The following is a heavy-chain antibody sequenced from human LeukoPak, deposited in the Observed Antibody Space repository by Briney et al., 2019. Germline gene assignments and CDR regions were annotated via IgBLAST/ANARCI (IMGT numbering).Heavy chain of an antibody. CDR1: GGSISSYY. Sequence: SETLSLXCTVSGGSISSYYWSWIRQPPGKGLEWIGYIYYSGNTKYNPSLKSRVTISLDTSKNQFSLKLSSVTAADSAVYYCARGSWYYYDTSGYWSFDLWGRGTLVTVSS. CDR3: ARGSWYYYDTSGYWSFDL. J-gene: IGHJ2*01. D-gene: IGHD3-22*01. CDR2: IYYSGNT. V-gene: IGHV4-59*01.